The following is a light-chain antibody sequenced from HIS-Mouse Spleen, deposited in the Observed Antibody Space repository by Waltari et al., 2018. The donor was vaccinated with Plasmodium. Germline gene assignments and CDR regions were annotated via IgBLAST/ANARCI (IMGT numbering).Light chain of an antibody. J-gene: IGLJ2*01. CDR3: QAWDSSFVV. CDR1: KLGAKY. CDR2: QDS. V-gene: IGLV3-1*01. Sequence: SYELTQPPSVSVSPGQTASITCSGDKLGAKYACWYQQKPGQSPVLVIYQDSKRPSGIPERFAGANSGNTATLTFSGTQAMDEADYYCQAWDSSFVVFGGGTKLTVL.